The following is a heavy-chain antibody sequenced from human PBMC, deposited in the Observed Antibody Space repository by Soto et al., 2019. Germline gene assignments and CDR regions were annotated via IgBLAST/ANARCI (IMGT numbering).Heavy chain of an antibody. J-gene: IGHJ4*02. CDR1: GFTFSSYA. V-gene: IGHV3-23*01. Sequence: GGSLRLSCAASGFTFSSYAMSWVHQAPGKGLEWVSAISGSGGSTYYADSVKGRFTISRDNSKNTLYLQMNSLRAEDTAVYYCAKGLLGYYGSALDYWGQGTLGTVSS. D-gene: IGHD3-10*01. CDR2: ISGSGGST. CDR3: AKGLLGYYGSALDY.